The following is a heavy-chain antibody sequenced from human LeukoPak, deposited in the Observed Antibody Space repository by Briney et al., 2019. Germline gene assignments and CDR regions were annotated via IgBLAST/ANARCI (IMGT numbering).Heavy chain of an antibody. CDR1: GCTFSTYS. CDR2: ISSSSSYI. Sequence: GGSLTLSCAASGCTFSTYSMNSVRQSPGKGLEWVSSISSSSSYIYYAYSVSGRFTISRDNEKNSLYLKMNSMRAEDTAVYYCERDGGSYYPYFYYYYMDVWGKGTTVTVSS. J-gene: IGHJ6*03. CDR3: ERDGGSYYPYFYYYYMDV. V-gene: IGHV3-21*01. D-gene: IGHD1-26*01.